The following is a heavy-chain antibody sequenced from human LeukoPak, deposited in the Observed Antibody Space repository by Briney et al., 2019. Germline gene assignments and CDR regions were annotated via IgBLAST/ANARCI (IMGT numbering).Heavy chain of an antibody. CDR3: AKDRRYSSGWYYFDY. D-gene: IGHD6-19*01. CDR2: MSGSGGST. J-gene: IGHJ4*02. Sequence: PGGSLRLSCAASGFTFSSYAMGWVRQAPGKGLEWVSAMSGSGGSTYYADSVKGRFTISRDNSKNTLYLHMNSLRAEDTAVYYCAKDRRYSSGWYYFDYWGQGTLVTVSS. V-gene: IGHV3-23*01. CDR1: GFTFSSYA.